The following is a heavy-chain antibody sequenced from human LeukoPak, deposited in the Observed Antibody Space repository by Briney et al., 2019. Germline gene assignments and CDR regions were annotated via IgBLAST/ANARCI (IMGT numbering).Heavy chain of an antibody. D-gene: IGHD4-17*01. CDR3: ASDHGQSTLLN. CDR1: GGSFSTYY. J-gene: IGHJ4*02. V-gene: IGHV4-34*01. CDR2: INHSGST. Sequence: NPSETLSLTCAVYGGSFSTYYWSWIRQPPGKGLEWIGEINHSGSTNYNPSLESRVTISVDTSKNQFSLKLSSVTAADTALYYCASDHGQSTLLNWGQGTLVTVSS.